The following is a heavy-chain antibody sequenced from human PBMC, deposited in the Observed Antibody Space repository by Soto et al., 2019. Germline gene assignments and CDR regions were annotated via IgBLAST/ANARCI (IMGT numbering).Heavy chain of an antibody. Sequence: QVHLQQLGAGLLKPSETLSLTCAVYGGSFSGYYWNWIRQPPGKGLEWIGEINHSGSTNYNPSLKSRVTLSVDTSKNQSSLKLSSVTAADTAVYYCARGWGRIFDYWGQGTLVTVSS. CDR2: INHSGST. J-gene: IGHJ4*02. CDR3: ARGWGRIFDY. D-gene: IGHD7-27*01. V-gene: IGHV4-34*01. CDR1: GGSFSGYY.